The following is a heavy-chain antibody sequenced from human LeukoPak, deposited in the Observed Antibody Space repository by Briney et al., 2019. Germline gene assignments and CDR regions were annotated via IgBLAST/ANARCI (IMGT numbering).Heavy chain of an antibody. D-gene: IGHD6-13*01. CDR2: IYTSGST. CDR3: ARDHGIIAAAGYYFDY. CDR1: GGSISSYY. V-gene: IGHV4-4*07. J-gene: IGHJ4*02. Sequence: SSETLSLTCTVSGGSISSYYWSWIRQPAGKGLEWIGRIYTSGSTNYNPSLKSRVTMSVDTSKNQFSLKLSSVTAADTAVYYCARDHGIIAAAGYYFDYWGQGTLVTVSS.